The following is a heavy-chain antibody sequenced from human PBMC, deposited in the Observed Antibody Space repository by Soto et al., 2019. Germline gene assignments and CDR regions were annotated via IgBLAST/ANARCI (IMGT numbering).Heavy chain of an antibody. CDR1: GFAFSSYG. CDR2: ISYDGSLQ. CDR3: VSDRGYGHASVPYS. Sequence: QAQLVESGGGVVQPGRSLRLSCAASGFAFSSYGRHWDRQAAGTGLEWVAVISYDGSLQPYADSVKGRFTISRDTSKNMGLLQRSSLRAEDTAVYYCVSDRGYGHASVPYSWGQGTLVSVSS. D-gene: IGHD5-18*01. V-gene: IGHV3-30*03. J-gene: IGHJ4*02.